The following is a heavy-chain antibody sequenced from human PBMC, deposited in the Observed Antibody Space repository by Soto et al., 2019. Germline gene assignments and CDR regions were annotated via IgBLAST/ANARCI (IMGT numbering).Heavy chain of an antibody. CDR1: GGSISSYY. Sequence: SETLSLTCTVSGGSISSYYWSWIRQPPEKGLEWIGYIYYSGSTNYNPSLKSRVTISVDTSKNQFSLKLSSVTAADTAVYYCARDLASGDFWSGYYNWFDPWGQGTLVTVSS. D-gene: IGHD3-3*01. J-gene: IGHJ5*02. V-gene: IGHV4-59*01. CDR3: ARDLASGDFWSGYYNWFDP. CDR2: IYYSGST.